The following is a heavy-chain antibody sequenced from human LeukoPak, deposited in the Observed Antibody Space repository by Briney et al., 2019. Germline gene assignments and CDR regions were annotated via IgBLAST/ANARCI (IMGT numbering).Heavy chain of an antibody. CDR3: ARESSGSYYSLDY. CDR1: GFTFSDYY. CDR2: ITSSGSTI. J-gene: IGHJ4*02. Sequence: PGGSLRLSCAASGFTFSDYYMSWIRQAPGKGLEWVSYITSSGSTIYYADSVKGRFTISRDNAKNSLYLQMNSLRAEDTAVYYCARESSGSYYSLDYWGQGTLVTVSS. V-gene: IGHV3-11*04. D-gene: IGHD1-26*01.